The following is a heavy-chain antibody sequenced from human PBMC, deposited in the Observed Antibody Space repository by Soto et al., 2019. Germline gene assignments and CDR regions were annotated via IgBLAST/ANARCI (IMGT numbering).Heavy chain of an antibody. V-gene: IGHV3-23*01. CDR1: GFTFSSFA. Sequence: GGSLRLSCAASGFTFSSFAMNWVRQAPGKGLEWVAVISGNATSTYYADSVKGRFTISRDNSKNTMYLQMNSLRAEDTAVYYCAKKAGIISRYGLDVWGQGTTVTVSS. J-gene: IGHJ6*02. CDR3: AKKAGIISRYGLDV. CDR2: ISGNATST.